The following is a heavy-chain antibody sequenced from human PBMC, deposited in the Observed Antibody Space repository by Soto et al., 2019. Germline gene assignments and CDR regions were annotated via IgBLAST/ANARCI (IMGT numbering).Heavy chain of an antibody. J-gene: IGHJ4*02. D-gene: IGHD5-12*01. CDR1: GYSISSGYY. V-gene: IGHV4-38-2*01. CDR2: IYHSGST. CDR3: GYSGYDSAIDY. Sequence: SETLSLTCAVSGYSISSGYYWGWIRQPPGKGLEWIGSIYHSGSTYYNPSLKSRVTISVDTSKNQFSLKLSSVTAADTAVYYCGYSGYDSAIDYWGQGTLVTVS.